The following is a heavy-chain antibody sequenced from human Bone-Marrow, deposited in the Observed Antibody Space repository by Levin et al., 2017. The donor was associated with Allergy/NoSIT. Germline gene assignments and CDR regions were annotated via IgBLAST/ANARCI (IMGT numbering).Heavy chain of an antibody. CDR1: GFTFSTFR. J-gene: IGHJ6*02. CDR2: ISNDGSGT. CDR3: ARDGGGLAV. V-gene: IGHV3-74*01. D-gene: IGHD3-10*01. Sequence: LSLTCAASGFTFSTFRMHWVRQVPGKGLEWVSFISNDGSGTSYADSVKGRFTISRDNAKNTLSLQMDSLRAEDTATYYCARDGGGLAVWGQGTTVTVSS.